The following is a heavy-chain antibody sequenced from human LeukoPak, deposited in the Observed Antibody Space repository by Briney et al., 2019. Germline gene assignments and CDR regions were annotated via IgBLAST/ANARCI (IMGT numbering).Heavy chain of an antibody. D-gene: IGHD6-19*01. V-gene: IGHV4-59*08. CDR2: VDYSGTN. Sequence: SETLSLTCTVSGDSISSYYWSWIRQPPGKALEWIGYVDYSGTNDHNPSLKSRLSMAIDTSRSDLSLKLSSVTAADTAVYYCARHASGWVGEFDYWGQGILVTVSS. CDR1: GDSISSYY. J-gene: IGHJ4*02. CDR3: ARHASGWVGEFDY.